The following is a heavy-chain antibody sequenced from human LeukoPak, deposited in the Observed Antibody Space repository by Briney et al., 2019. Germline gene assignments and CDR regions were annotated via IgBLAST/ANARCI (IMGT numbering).Heavy chain of an antibody. CDR1: GGSISSSSYY. D-gene: IGHD6-6*01. V-gene: IGHV4-39*07. Sequence: PSETLSLTCTVSGGSISSSSYYWGWIRQPPGKGLEWIGSIYYSGSTYYNPSLKSRVTISVDTSKNQFSLKLSSVTAADTAVYYCARVYVISAIVDYWGQGTLVTVSS. CDR2: IYYSGST. CDR3: ARVYVISAIVDY. J-gene: IGHJ4*02.